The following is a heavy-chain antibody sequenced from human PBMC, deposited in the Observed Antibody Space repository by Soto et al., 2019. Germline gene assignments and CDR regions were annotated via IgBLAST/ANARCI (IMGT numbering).Heavy chain of an antibody. CDR2: FDPEDGET. CDR1: GYTLTELS. Sequence: ASVKVSCKVSGYTLTELSMHWVRQAPGKGLEWMGGFDPEDGETIYAQKFQGRVTMTEDTSTDTAYMELSSLRSEDTAVYYCATALSSGWYYYFDYWGQGTLVTVSS. J-gene: IGHJ4*02. D-gene: IGHD6-19*01. V-gene: IGHV1-24*01. CDR3: ATALSSGWYYYFDY.